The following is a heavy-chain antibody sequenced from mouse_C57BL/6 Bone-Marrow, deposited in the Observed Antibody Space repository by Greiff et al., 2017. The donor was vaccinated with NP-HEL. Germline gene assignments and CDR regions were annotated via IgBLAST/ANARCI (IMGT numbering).Heavy chain of an antibody. Sequence: EVQLQQSGTVLARPGASVKMSCKTSGYTFTSYWMHWVKQRPGQGLEWIGAIYPGNSDTSYNQKFKGKAKLTAVTSASTAYMELSSLTNEDSAVYYCTNSIYYYGSSYFDYWGQGTTLTVSS. CDR2: IYPGNSDT. J-gene: IGHJ2*01. D-gene: IGHD1-1*01. CDR1: GYTFTSYW. V-gene: IGHV1-5*01. CDR3: TNSIYYYGSSYFDY.